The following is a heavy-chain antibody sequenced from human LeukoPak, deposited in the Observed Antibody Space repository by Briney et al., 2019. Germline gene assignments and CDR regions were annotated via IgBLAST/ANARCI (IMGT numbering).Heavy chain of an antibody. V-gene: IGHV3-11*01. Sequence: GGSLRLSCAASGFTFSDYYMSWIRQAPGKGLERVSYISSSGSTIYYADSVKGRFTISRDNAKNSLYLQMNSLRAEDTAVYYCARRAVTKVYYYYMDVWGKGTTVTVSS. J-gene: IGHJ6*03. CDR2: ISSSGSTI. CDR1: GFTFSDYY. D-gene: IGHD4-11*01. CDR3: ARRAVTKVYYYYMDV.